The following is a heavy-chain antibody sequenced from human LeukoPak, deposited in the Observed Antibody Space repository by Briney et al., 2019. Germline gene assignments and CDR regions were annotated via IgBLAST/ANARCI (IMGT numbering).Heavy chain of an antibody. J-gene: IGHJ4*02. V-gene: IGHV4-31*11. D-gene: IGHD6-13*01. CDR3: AKVEEIAIDY. Sequence: PSETLSLTCAVYGGSFSGYYWSWIRQHPGKGLEWIGYIYYSGSTYYNPSLKSRVTISVDTSKNQFSLKLSSVTAADTAVYYCAKVEEIAIDYWGQGTLVTVSS. CDR1: GGSFSGYY. CDR2: IYYSGST.